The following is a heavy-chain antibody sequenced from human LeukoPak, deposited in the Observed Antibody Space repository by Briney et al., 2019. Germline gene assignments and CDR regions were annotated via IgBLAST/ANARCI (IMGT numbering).Heavy chain of an antibody. CDR1: GFTFSSYS. CDR3: AKGKATVTSPLDY. J-gene: IGHJ4*02. Sequence: GGSLRLSCAASGFTFSSYSMNWVRQAPGKGLEWVSAISGSGGSTYYADSVKGRFTISRDNSKNTLYLQMNSLRAEDTAVYYCAKGKATVTSPLDYWGQGTLVTVSS. V-gene: IGHV3-23*01. D-gene: IGHD4-17*01. CDR2: ISGSGGST.